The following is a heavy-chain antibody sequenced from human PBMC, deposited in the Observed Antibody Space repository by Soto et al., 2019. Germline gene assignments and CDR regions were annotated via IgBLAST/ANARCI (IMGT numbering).Heavy chain of an antibody. V-gene: IGHV1-69*13. CDR2: IIPIFGTA. J-gene: IGHJ4*02. CDR1: GGTFSSYA. CDR3: ATARRYSSSSWDY. D-gene: IGHD6-6*01. Sequence: SVKVSCKASGGTFSSYAISWVRQAPGQGLEWMGGIIPIFGTANYAQKFQGRVTITADESTSTAYMELSSLRSEDTAVYYCATARRYSSSSWDYWGQGTLVTVSS.